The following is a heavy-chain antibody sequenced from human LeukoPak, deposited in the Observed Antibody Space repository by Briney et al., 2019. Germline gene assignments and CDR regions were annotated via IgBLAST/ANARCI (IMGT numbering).Heavy chain of an antibody. D-gene: IGHD4-17*01. V-gene: IGHV3-23*01. J-gene: IGHJ5*02. CDR1: GFTISSYA. CDR2: ISGSGGST. CDR3: AKGFFIGTLTKNWFDP. Sequence: PGGSLRLSCAASGFTISSYAMGWARQAPGKGLEWVSAISGSGGSTYYADSLKGRFTISRDNSKNTVYLQMNSLRAEDTAGYYGAKGFFIGTLTKNWFDPWGQGTLVTVSS.